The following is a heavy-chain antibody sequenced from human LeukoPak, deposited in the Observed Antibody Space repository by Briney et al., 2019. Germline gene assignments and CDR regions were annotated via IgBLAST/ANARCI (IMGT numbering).Heavy chain of an antibody. V-gene: IGHV4-38-2*02. J-gene: IGHJ3*02. Sequence: KTSETLSLTCTVSGYSISSGYYWGWIRQPPGKGLEWIGSIYHSGRTFYNPSLKSRVTISVDTSKNQFSLKLSSVTAADTAVYYCARDFWSGYFHRVPAFDIWGQGTMVTVSS. CDR1: GYSISSGYY. D-gene: IGHD3-3*01. CDR2: IYHSGRT. CDR3: ARDFWSGYFHRVPAFDI.